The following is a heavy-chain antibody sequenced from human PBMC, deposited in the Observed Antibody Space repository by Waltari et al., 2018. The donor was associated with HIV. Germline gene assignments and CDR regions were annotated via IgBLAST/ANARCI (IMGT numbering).Heavy chain of an antibody. CDR1: GGAFSSSP. CDR2: IIPKFGAT. D-gene: IGHD2-15*01. V-gene: IGHV1-69*01. Sequence: QVQLVQSGAEMKMPESSVKVSCKASGGAFSSSPNSWVRQAPGQGLEWMGGIIPKFGATNYAQKFQGRVTISADESTSTVYLELTSLRSDDTAVYHCARGGCSGRTCYSKSFDLWGQGTMVTVSS. CDR3: ARGGCSGRTCYSKSFDL. J-gene: IGHJ3*01.